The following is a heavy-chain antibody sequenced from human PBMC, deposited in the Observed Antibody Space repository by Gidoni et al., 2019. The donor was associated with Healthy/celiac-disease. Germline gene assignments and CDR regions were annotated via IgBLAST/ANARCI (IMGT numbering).Heavy chain of an antibody. V-gene: IGHV3-74*01. CDR1: GFTFSRYW. CDR2: INSDGSST. Sequence: EVQLVESGGGLVQPGGSLSLSCAASGFTFSRYWMHWVRQAPGKGLVWVSRINSDGSSTSYADSVKGRFTISRDNAKNTRYLQMNRLRAEDTAVYYCAREPARVFAAFDIWGQGTMVTVSS. J-gene: IGHJ3*02. CDR3: AREPARVFAAFDI.